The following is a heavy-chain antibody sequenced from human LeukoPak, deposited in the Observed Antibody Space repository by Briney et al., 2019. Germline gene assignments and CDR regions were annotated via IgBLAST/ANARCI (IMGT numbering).Heavy chain of an antibody. J-gene: IGHJ6*03. CDR2: IYASGST. CDR1: GGSISSYY. D-gene: IGHD3-10*01. V-gene: IGHV4-4*07. Sequence: PSETLSLTCTVSGGSISSYYWSWIRQPAGKGLEWIGRIYASGSTDYSPSLKSRVTISVDTSQNQFSLKLSSVTAADTAVYYCAGTANPAPGSDYMDVWGKGTTVTVSS. CDR3: AGTANPAPGSDYMDV.